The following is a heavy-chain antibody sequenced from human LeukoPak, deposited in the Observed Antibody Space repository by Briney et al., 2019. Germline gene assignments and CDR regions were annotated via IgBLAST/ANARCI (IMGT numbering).Heavy chain of an antibody. D-gene: IGHD3-22*01. CDR3: TRRHYYHGRAYYFLAY. Sequence: PSETLSLTCTVSGGSVSSDNYYWTWIRQPPGKGLQWIGYISYSGSTNYNPSLKSRVTISLHPSKNQSSLRLSSLTGADTPVHYFTRRHYYHGRAYYFLAYWGQGTLVTVSS. CDR1: GGSVSSDNYY. V-gene: IGHV4-61*01. J-gene: IGHJ4*02. CDR2: ISYSGST.